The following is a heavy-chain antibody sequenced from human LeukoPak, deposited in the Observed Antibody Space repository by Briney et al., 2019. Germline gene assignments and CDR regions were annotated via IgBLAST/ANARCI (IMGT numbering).Heavy chain of an antibody. CDR3: ARPPRDLVSAAPFPF. D-gene: IGHD5/OR15-5a*01. V-gene: IGHV1-2*02. Sequence: GASVKVSCKASGYTFSDYYIHWVRQAPGEGLEGVGWVFPRRGDTYYSQRFHGRVAMTTDTSINTAYMELSRLKSDDTGVYFCARPPRDLVSAAPFPFWGQGTLVTVSS. CDR1: GYTFSDYY. J-gene: IGHJ1*01. CDR2: VFPRRGDT.